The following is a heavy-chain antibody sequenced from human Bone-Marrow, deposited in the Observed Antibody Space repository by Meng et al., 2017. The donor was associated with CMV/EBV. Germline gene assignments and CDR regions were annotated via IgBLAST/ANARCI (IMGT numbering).Heavy chain of an antibody. Sequence: GESLKISCAASGFTVSSNYMSWVRQAPGKGLEWVSLIYSGGSTHYADSVQGRFTISRDNSKNTLYLQMNSLRAEDTAVYYCARMGDDYCDYWGQGTLVTVSS. V-gene: IGHV3-53*01. CDR3: ARMGDDYCDY. D-gene: IGHD1-26*01. CDR2: IYSGGST. J-gene: IGHJ4*02. CDR1: GFTVSSNY.